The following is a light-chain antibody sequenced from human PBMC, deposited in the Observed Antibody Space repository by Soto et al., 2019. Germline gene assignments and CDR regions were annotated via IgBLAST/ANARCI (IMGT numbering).Light chain of an antibody. J-gene: IGLJ3*02. CDR2: SND. CDR3: GAWDSSLTAGV. V-gene: IGLV1-44*01. CDR1: NSDIGSHS. Sequence: QSVLTQPPSASGTPGQTITISCSGSNSDIGSHSVDWYQQFPGRTPRLLINSNDQRPSGVPDRFSGSTSGTSATLGITGLQTGDGAVYYCGAWDSSLTAGVFGGGTKVTVL.